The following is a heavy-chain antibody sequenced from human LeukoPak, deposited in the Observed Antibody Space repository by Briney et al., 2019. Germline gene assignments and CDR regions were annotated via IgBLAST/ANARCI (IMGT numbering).Heavy chain of an antibody. J-gene: IGHJ3*01. CDR1: GFTFSDYN. Sequence: GGSLRLSCAASGFTFSDYNMGWMRQAPGKGLEWVSYTRNSDNNMFYADSVRGRFTISRDNAKYSVYLQMNSLRAEDTAVYYCARRIAGDGSHAFDVWGQGTMVTVSS. CDR2: TRNSDNNM. D-gene: IGHD6-19*01. CDR3: ARRIAGDGSHAFDV. V-gene: IGHV3-11*01.